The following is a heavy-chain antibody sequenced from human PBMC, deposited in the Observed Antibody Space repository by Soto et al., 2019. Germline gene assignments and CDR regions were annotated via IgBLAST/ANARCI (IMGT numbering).Heavy chain of an antibody. D-gene: IGHD2-2*01. CDR1: GFTFSSYS. J-gene: IGHJ5*02. V-gene: IGHV3-21*01. CDR3: ASRYCSSTSCSTRGWFDP. Sequence: EVQLVESGGGLVKPGGSLRLSCAASGFTFSSYSMNWVRQAPGKGLEWVSSISSSSSYIYYADSVKGRFTISRDNAKTSLYLQMNSLRAEDTAVYYCASRYCSSTSCSTRGWFDPWGQGTLVTVSS. CDR2: ISSSSSYI.